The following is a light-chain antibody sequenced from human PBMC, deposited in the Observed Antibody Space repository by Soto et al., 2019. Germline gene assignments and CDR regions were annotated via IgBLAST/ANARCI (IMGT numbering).Light chain of an antibody. J-gene: IGKJ5*01. CDR3: QQYNNWPIT. Sequence: IVLTQSPGTPSLSPGERATPSCRASQSVTYSYLAWYQQKPGQAPRLLIYAASTRATGISVRFSGSGSGTEFTLTISSLQSEDFAVYYCQQYNNWPITFGQGTRLEIK. CDR1: QSVTYSY. V-gene: IGKV3-15*01. CDR2: AAS.